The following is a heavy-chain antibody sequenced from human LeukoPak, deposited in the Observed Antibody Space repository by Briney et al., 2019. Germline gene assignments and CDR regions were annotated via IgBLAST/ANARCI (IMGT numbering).Heavy chain of an antibody. CDR3: ANLMGGAGTTRGY. CDR1: GFTFSNYG. D-gene: IGHD1/OR15-1a*01. V-gene: IGHV3-30*18. Sequence: GGSLRLSCAASGFTFSNYGMHWVRQAPGKGLEWVAIISYDGSNKYYADSVKGRFTISRDNSKNTLYLQMNSLRAEDTAVYYCANLMGGAGTTRGYWGQGTLVTVSS. J-gene: IGHJ4*02. CDR2: ISYDGSNK.